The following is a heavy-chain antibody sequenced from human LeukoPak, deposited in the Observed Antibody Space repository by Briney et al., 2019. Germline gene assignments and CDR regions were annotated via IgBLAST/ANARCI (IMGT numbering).Heavy chain of an antibody. CDR1: GFTFRNYG. CDR3: ASGIGDFEYYQH. V-gene: IGHV3-33*01. J-gene: IGHJ1*01. D-gene: IGHD4-17*01. CDR2: IWYDGSNK. Sequence: GSLRLSCVASGFTFRNYGMHWVRQAPGKGLEWVTVIWYDGSNKYYADSVKGRFTISRDNSKNTLYLQMNSLRAEDTAVYYCASGIGDFEYYQHWGQGTLVTVSS.